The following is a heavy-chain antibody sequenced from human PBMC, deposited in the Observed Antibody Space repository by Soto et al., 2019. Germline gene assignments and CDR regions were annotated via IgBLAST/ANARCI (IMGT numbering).Heavy chain of an antibody. V-gene: IGHV4-30-4*01. CDR1: GGSISSGDSY. CDR2: IYRSGSP. J-gene: IGHJ6*02. CDR3: AREAAASHSYYYGTDV. Sequence: QVQLQESGPGLVKPSQTLSLTCTVSGGSISSGDSYWSWIRQSPGKGLEWIGYIYRSGSPYYNPSLESRFTISVDTSKNQFSLKLNSVTAADTAVYYCAREAAASHSYYYGTDVWGQGATVIVSS. D-gene: IGHD6-25*01.